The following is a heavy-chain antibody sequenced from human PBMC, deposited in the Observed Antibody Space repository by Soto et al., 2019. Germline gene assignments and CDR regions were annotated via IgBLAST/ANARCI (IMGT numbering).Heavy chain of an antibody. Sequence: PSETLSLTCVVSSYSISSGFFWAWIRQPPGKGLEWVGSIYHTGDTHYNPSLRSQVSMSVDTSKNQFSLRLTSLTAADTAVYFCARDTNSLDLWGRGXLVTVYS. J-gene: IGHJ5*02. V-gene: IGHV4-38-2*02. D-gene: IGHD2-8*01. CDR2: IYHTGDT. CDR3: ARDTNSLDL. CDR1: SYSISSGFF.